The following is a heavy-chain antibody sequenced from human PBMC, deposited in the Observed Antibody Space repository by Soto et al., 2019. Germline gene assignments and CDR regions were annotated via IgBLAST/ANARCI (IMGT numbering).Heavy chain of an antibody. V-gene: IGHV1-69*08. D-gene: IGHD3-3*01. J-gene: IGHJ5*02. CDR3: ARDHAVVTIFGVVTNWFDP. CDR1: GGTFSSYT. CDR2: IIPILGIA. Sequence: QVQLVQSGAEVKKPGSSVKVSCKASGGTFSSYTISWVRQAPGQGLEWMGRIIPILGIANYAQKFQGRVTITADKSTSTAYMELSSLRSDDTAVYYCARDHAVVTIFGVVTNWFDPWGQGTLVTVSS.